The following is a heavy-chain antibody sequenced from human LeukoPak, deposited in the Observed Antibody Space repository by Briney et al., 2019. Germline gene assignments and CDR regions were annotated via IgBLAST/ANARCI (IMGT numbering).Heavy chain of an antibody. CDR1: GGTFSSYA. V-gene: IGHV1-69*05. Sequence: GASVKVSCKASGGTFSSYAISWVRQAPGQGLEWMGGIIPIFGTANYAQKFQGRVTITTDESTSTAYMELSSLRSEDTAVYYCAREPGRAVRPGYYYMDVWGKGTTVTVSS. J-gene: IGHJ6*03. CDR2: IIPIFGTA. D-gene: IGHD6-6*01. CDR3: AREPGRAVRPGYYYMDV.